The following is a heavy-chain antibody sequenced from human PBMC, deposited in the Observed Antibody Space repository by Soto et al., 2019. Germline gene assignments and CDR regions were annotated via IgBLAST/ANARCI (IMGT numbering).Heavy chain of an antibody. D-gene: IGHD3-10*01. V-gene: IGHV1-69*13. Sequence: GASVKVSCKASGGTFSSYAISWVRQAPGQGLEWMGGIIPIFGTANYAQKFQGRVTITADESTSTAYMELSSLRSEDTAVYYCAINQGAGSDSYNWFDPWGQGTLVTVSS. J-gene: IGHJ5*02. CDR1: GGTFSSYA. CDR2: IIPIFGTA. CDR3: AINQGAGSDSYNWFDP.